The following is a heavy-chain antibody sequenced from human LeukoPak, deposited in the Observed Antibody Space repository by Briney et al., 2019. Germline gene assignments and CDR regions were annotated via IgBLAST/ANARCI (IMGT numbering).Heavy chain of an antibody. D-gene: IGHD2-2*01. CDR2: INHSGST. V-gene: IGHV4-34*01. CDR1: GGSFSGYY. CDR3: ARGRQPPGGIAVVPAAPFDY. Sequence: SETLSLTCAVYGGSFSGYYWSWIRQPPGKGLEWIGEINHSGSTNYNPSLKSRVTISVDTSKNQFSLKLSSVTAADTAVYYCARGRQPPGGIAVVPAAPFDYWGQGTLVTVSS. J-gene: IGHJ4*02.